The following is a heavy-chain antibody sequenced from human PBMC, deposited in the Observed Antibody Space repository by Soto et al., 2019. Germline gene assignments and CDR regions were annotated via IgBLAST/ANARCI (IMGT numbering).Heavy chain of an antibody. J-gene: IGHJ4*02. V-gene: IGHV1-46*01. Sequence: ASVKVSCKASGYTFTSYYMHWVRRAPGQGHEWMGIINPSGGSTSYAQKFQGRVTMTRDTSTSTVYMELSSLRSEDTAVYYCARVYCSGGSCYGIDYWGQGTLVTVSS. CDR1: GYTFTSYY. CDR3: ARVYCSGGSCYGIDY. D-gene: IGHD2-15*01. CDR2: INPSGGST.